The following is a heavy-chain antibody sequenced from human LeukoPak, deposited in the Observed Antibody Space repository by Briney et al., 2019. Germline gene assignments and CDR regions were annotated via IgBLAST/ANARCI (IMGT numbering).Heavy chain of an antibody. Sequence: GGSLRLSCAASGFTFSSYWMSWVRQAPGKGLEWVANIKQDGSEKYYVDSVKGRFTISRDNAKNSLYLQMNSLRAEDTAVYYCARRGMAGPFFHFDYWGQGTLVTVSS. V-gene: IGHV3-7*03. CDR1: GFTFSSYW. D-gene: IGHD5-24*01. CDR3: ARRGMAGPFFHFDY. J-gene: IGHJ4*02. CDR2: IKQDGSEK.